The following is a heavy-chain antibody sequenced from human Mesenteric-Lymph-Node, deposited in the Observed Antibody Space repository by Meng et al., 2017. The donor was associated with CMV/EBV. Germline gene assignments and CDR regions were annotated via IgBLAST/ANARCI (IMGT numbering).Heavy chain of an antibody. V-gene: IGHV3-48*04. D-gene: IGHD2-8*01. CDR1: GFTFSSYS. CDR2: ISSSSSTI. Sequence: GGSLRLSCAASGFTFSSYSMNWVRQAPGKGLEWVSYISSSSSTIYYADSVKGRFTISRDNAKNSLYLQMNSLRVEDTAVYYCSRSPRGNGASFWGQGTLVTVSS. CDR3: SRSPRGNGASF. J-gene: IGHJ4*02.